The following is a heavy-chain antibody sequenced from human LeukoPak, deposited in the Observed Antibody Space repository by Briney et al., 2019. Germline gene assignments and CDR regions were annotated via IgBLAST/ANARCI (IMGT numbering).Heavy chain of an antibody. CDR3: ARLHAGGWIDP. J-gene: IGHJ5*01. CDR1: GGSFSGYY. CDR2: INHSGST. V-gene: IGHV4-34*01. D-gene: IGHD4-23*01. Sequence: PSETLSLTLAVYGGSFSGYYWSWIGQPPGKGLGWIGEINHSGSTNYNPSLKSRVTISVDTSNSTFSLKLSCVTAADTAVYYCARLHAGGWIDPWGQGTLVTVSS.